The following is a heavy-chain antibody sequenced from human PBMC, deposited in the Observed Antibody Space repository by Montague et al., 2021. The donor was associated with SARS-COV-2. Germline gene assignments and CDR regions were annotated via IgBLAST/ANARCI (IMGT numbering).Heavy chain of an antibody. V-gene: IGHV4-39*01. CDR2: IYYSGST. D-gene: IGHD6-13*01. CDR1: GGSISSSNYY. Sequence: SETLSLTCTVSGGSISSSNYYWGWIRQPPGKGLEWIGSIYYSGSTYYTPSLKSPVTISVDTSKNQFSLKLSSVTATDTAVYYCAGQIGSSHFDDWGQGTLVIVSS. CDR3: AGQIGSSHFDD. J-gene: IGHJ4*02.